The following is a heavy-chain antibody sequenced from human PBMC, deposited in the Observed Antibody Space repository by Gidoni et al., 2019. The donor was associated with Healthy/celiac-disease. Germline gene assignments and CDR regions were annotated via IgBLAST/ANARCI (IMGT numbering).Heavy chain of an antibody. Sequence: EVQLVESGGGLVQPGRSLRLYCTASGFTFGDYAMSGFSQAPGKGREWVGFIRSKAYGGTTEYAASVKGRFTISRDDSKSIAYLQMNSLKTEDTAVYYCTRIGEVRFLEWLPHTLYGMDVWGQGTTVTVSS. V-gene: IGHV3-49*03. J-gene: IGHJ6*02. CDR1: GFTFGDYA. D-gene: IGHD3-3*01. CDR3: TRIGEVRFLEWLPHTLYGMDV. CDR2: IRSKAYGGTT.